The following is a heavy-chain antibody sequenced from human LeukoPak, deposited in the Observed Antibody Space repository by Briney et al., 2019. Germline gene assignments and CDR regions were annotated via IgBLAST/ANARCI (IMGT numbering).Heavy chain of an antibody. CDR1: GFTFSDHY. CDR3: TRVLGGGILWFDY. D-gene: IGHD1-26*01. Sequence: GGSLRLSCTASGFTFSDHYMDWVRQAPGKGPEWVGRCKNKANSYTTDYAASVKGRFTVSRDDSKKSLYLQMNSLKTEDTAVYYCTRVLGGGILWFDYWGQEALVTVCS. J-gene: IGHJ5*01. CDR2: CKNKANSYTT. V-gene: IGHV3-72*01.